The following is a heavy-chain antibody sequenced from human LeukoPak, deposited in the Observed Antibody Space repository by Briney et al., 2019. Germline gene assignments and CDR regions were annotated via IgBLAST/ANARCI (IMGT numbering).Heavy chain of an antibody. Sequence: HAGGSLRLSCAASGFTVSSNYMSWVRQAPGKGLEWVSVIYSGGSTYYADSVKGRFTISRDNSKNTLYLQMNSLRAEDTAVYYCARAPGYRGFLDYWGQGNLVTVSS. J-gene: IGHJ4*02. V-gene: IGHV3-66*01. CDR1: GFTVSSNY. CDR3: ARAPGYRGFLDY. CDR2: IYSGGST. D-gene: IGHD5-18*01.